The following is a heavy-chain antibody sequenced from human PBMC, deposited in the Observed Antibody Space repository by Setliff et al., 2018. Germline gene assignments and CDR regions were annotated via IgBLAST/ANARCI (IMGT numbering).Heavy chain of an antibody. CDR3: ARGKVLYDYVWGSYRYEDYYYGMDV. V-gene: IGHV4-38-2*01. CDR2: MHHSGIV. Sequence: SETLSLTCAVSGFSITSDYYWGWIRQPPGKGLEWVASMHHSGIVYYNPSLRSRVIMSVDTSKYQVSLKLSSVTAADTAVYYCARGKVLYDYVWGSYRYEDYYYGMDVWGQGTTVTVSS. D-gene: IGHD3-16*02. CDR1: GFSITSDYY. J-gene: IGHJ6*02.